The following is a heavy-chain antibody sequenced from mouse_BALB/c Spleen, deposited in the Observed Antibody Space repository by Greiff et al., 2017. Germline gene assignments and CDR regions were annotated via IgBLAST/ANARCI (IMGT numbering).Heavy chain of an antibody. CDR2: IRLKSNNYAT. CDR3: TRVYYGNYDWYFDV. V-gene: IGHV6-6*02. D-gene: IGHD2-1*01. Sequence: EVKLVESGGGLVQPGGSMKLSCVASGFTFSNYWMNWVRQSPEKGLEWVAEIRLKSNNYATHYAESVKGRFTISRDDSKSSVYLQMNNLRAEDTGIYYCTRVYYGNYDWYFDVWGAGTTVTVSS. CDR1: GFTFSNYW. J-gene: IGHJ1*01.